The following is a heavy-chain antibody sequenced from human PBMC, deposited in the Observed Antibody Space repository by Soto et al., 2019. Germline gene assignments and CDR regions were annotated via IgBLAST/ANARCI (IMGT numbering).Heavy chain of an antibody. CDR3: ARMSGTYYVPDY. CDR1: NASITSNGYY. Sequence: QVQLQESGPRLVEASQTLSLTCTVSNASITSNGYYWSWVRQPPGKRLEWIGYIYHSGSTFYSPPLQCRLTMSVDTSKNQFSLTLRSVTAADTAVYHCARMSGTYYVPDYWGQGTLVTVSS. V-gene: IGHV4-31*03. CDR2: IYHSGST. J-gene: IGHJ4*02. D-gene: IGHD1-26*01.